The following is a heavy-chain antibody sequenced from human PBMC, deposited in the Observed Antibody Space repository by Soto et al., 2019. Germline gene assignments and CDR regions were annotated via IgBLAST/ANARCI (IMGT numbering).Heavy chain of an antibody. CDR3: TRSAISPYGGLIGPFDY. CDR1: GYTFTAYA. CDR2: INPANGNT. D-gene: IGHD3-16*02. V-gene: IGHV1-3*05. Sequence: QVQLAQSGAEERKPGASVKVSCEATGYTFTAYAMHWVRQAPGQRLEWMGWINPANGNTKYSQKFRGRLTITSDTSAKTGYMELSSLTSEDTAMDYCTRSAISPYGGLIGPFDYWGQGNLVTVSS. J-gene: IGHJ4*02.